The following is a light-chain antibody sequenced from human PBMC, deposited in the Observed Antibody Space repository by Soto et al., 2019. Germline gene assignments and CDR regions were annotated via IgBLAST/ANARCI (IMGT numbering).Light chain of an antibody. V-gene: IGLV1-40*01. CDR2: GNS. Sequence: QSVLTQPPSVSGAPGQRVTISCTGSSSNIGAGYDVHWYQQLPGTAPKLLIHGNSNRPSGVPDRFSGSKSGTSASLAITGLQAEDEAVYYCQSYDSSLSGFYVFGTGTKVTVL. CDR1: SSNIGAGYD. CDR3: QSYDSSLSGFYV. J-gene: IGLJ1*01.